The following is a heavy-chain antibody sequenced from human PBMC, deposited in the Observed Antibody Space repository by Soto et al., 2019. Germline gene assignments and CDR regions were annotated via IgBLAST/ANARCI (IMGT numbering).Heavy chain of an antibody. CDR1: GFTVSSNY. Sequence: GGSLRLSCAASGFTVSSNYMSWVRQAPGKGLEWVSVIYSGGSTYYADSVKGRFTISRDNSKNTLYLQMNSLRAEDTAVYYCARQGYCSGGSCYDWGQGTLVTVSS. J-gene: IGHJ4*02. D-gene: IGHD2-15*01. CDR2: IYSGGST. V-gene: IGHV3-53*01. CDR3: ARQGYCSGGSCYD.